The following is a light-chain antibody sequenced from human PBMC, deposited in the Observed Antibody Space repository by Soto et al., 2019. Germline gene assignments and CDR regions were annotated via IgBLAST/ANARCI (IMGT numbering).Light chain of an antibody. CDR2: GAS. J-gene: IGKJ5*01. Sequence: EVVMCQSPSTLSVSTGERATLSCRASQSISNNLAWYQQQPGQTPRLLIYGASTRATDIPGRFSGSGSGTEFTLTISSLQSEDFAIYYCQQYNNWPPITFGQGTRLEI. CDR1: QSISNN. CDR3: QQYNNWPPIT. V-gene: IGKV3-15*01.